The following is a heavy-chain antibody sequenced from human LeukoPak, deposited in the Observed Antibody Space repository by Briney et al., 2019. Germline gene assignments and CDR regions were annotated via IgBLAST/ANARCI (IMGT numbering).Heavy chain of an antibody. CDR3: ARGSSAKNAFDV. CDR2: TYYRSKWYN. D-gene: IGHD1-26*01. J-gene: IGHJ3*01. V-gene: IGHV6-1*01. Sequence: SQTLSFTCATFGDSISSNTAGWLWISQSPSRGLGLMGRTYYRSKWYNDCAVSVKSRISINPHTSKYQFSLQLSSVTPENTAVYFCARGSSAKNAFDVWGEGTMVTVSP. CDR1: GDSISSNTAG.